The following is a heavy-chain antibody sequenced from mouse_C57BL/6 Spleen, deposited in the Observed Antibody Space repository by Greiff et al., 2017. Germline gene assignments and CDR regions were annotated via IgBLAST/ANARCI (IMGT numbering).Heavy chain of an antibody. CDR1: GYSFTGYF. V-gene: IGHV1-20*01. Sequence: VQLKESGPELVKPGDSVKISCKASGYSFTGYFMNWVMQSHGKSLEWIGRINPYNGDTFYNQKFKGKATLTVDKSSSKAHMELRRLTSEDSAVYYCARSGSSWFAYWGQGTLVTVSA. D-gene: IGHD3-1*01. CDR3: ARSGSSWFAY. J-gene: IGHJ3*01. CDR2: INPYNGDT.